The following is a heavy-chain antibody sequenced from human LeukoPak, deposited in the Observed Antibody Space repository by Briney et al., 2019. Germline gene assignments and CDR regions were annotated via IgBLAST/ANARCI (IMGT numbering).Heavy chain of an antibody. Sequence: PSETLSLTCTVSGASISSYYWTWIRQPAGKGLEWIGRIYTSGITNYNPSLKSRVAMSVDTSKNQFSLKLSSVTAADTAVYYCARLSADSSSSRGFDYWGQGTLVTVSS. CDR1: GASISSYY. V-gene: IGHV4-4*07. D-gene: IGHD2-2*01. CDR3: ARLSADSSSSRGFDY. CDR2: IYTSGIT. J-gene: IGHJ4*02.